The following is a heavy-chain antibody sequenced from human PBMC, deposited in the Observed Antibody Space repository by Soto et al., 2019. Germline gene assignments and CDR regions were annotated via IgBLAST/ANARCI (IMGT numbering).Heavy chain of an antibody. V-gene: IGHV4-30-4*01. Sequence: SETLSLTCTVSGGSISGGGYYWSWIRQPPGKGLGWIGYTYDSGSTYYNPSLKSRISISVDTSKNQFSLRLTSVTAADTAVYYCAREIIPLTTDWYFDLWGRGTLVTVSS. D-gene: IGHD4-17*01. CDR1: GGSISGGGYY. J-gene: IGHJ2*01. CDR3: AREIIPLTTDWYFDL. CDR2: TYDSGST.